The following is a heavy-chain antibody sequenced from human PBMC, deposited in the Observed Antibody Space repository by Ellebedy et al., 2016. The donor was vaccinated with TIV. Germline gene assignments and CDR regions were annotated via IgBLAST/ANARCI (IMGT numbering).Heavy chain of an antibody. CDR2: ISKSSSSI. CDR1: GFIFSDYS. CDR3: ARGGIGWLPTDYYYYYGMDL. Sequence: GESLKISCAASGFIFSDYSMNWVRQAPGKGLEWVSSISKSSSSIYYADSLRGRLTISRDNAKNSLYLQLDSLRAEDTAVYFCARGGIGWLPTDYYYYYGMDLWGQGTTVTVSS. J-gene: IGHJ6*02. D-gene: IGHD6-19*01. V-gene: IGHV3-21*01.